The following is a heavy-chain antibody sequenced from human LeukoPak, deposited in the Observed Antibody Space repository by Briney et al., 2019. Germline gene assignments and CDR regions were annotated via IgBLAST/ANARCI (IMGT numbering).Heavy chain of an antibody. Sequence: ASVKVSCKASGYTFTSYDINWVRQATGQGLEWMGWMNPNSGNTGYAQKFQGRVTMTRNTSISTAYMELSSLRSEDTAVYYCAKVAPPRLRLYYFDYWGQGTLVTVSS. J-gene: IGHJ4*02. CDR1: GYTFTSYD. V-gene: IGHV1-8*01. CDR3: AKVAPPRLRLYYFDY. D-gene: IGHD4-17*01. CDR2: MNPNSGNT.